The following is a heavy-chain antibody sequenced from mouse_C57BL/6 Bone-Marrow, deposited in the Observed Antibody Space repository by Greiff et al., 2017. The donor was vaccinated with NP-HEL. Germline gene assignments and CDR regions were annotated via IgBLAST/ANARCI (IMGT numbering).Heavy chain of an antibody. CDR2: IRNKANGYTT. V-gene: IGHV7-3*01. CDR1: GFTFTDYY. CDR3: ASPLKDYGSSLYAMDY. J-gene: IGHJ4*01. D-gene: IGHD1-1*01. Sequence: EVQVVESGGGLVQPGGSLSLSCAASGFTFTDYYMSWVRQPPGKALEWLGFIRNKANGYTTEYSASVKGRFTISRDNSQSILYLQMNALRAEDSATYYCASPLKDYGSSLYAMDYWGQGTSVTVSS.